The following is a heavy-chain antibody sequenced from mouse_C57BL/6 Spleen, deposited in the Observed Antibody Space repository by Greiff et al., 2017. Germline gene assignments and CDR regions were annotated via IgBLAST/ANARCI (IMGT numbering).Heavy chain of an antibody. Sequence: VKLMESGAELVKPGASVKLSCKASGYTFTEYTIHWVKQRPGQGLEWIGWFDPGSGSIKSNEKFKDKATLTADKSASTVYMELSRLTSEDSAVYFGARHERGPLSFDYWGQGTTLTVSS. J-gene: IGHJ2*01. CDR2: FDPGSGSI. CDR3: ARHERGPLSFDY. V-gene: IGHV1-62-2*01. CDR1: GYTFTEYT.